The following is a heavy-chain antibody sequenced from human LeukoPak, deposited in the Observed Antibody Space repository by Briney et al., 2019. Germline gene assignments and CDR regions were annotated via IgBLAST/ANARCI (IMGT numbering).Heavy chain of an antibody. V-gene: IGHV1-18*01. CDR1: GYTFTSYG. J-gene: IGHJ3*02. CDR3: ARHVLRYFDWYPRAFDI. Sequence: GASVKVSCKASGYTFTSYGISWVRQAPGQGLEWMRWISAYNGNTNYAQKLQGRVTMTTDTSTSTAYMELRSLRSDDTAVYYCARHVLRYFDWYPRAFDIWGQGTMVTVSS. CDR2: ISAYNGNT. D-gene: IGHD3-9*01.